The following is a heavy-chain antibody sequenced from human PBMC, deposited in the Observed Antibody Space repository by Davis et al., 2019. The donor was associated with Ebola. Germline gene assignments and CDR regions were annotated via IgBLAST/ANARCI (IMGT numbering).Heavy chain of an antibody. CDR3: ARFRSRNYYYYGMDV. Sequence: GESLKISCKGSGYSFTSYWISWVRQMPGKGLEWMGRIDPSDSYTNYSPSFQGHVTISADKSISTAYLQWSSLKASDTAMYYCARFRSRNYYYYGMDVWGQGTTVTVSS. CDR1: GYSFTSYW. D-gene: IGHD1-14*01. V-gene: IGHV5-10-1*01. J-gene: IGHJ6*02. CDR2: IDPSDSYT.